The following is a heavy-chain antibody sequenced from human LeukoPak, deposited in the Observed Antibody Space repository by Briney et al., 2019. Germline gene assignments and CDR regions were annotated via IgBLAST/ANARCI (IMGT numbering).Heavy chain of an antibody. D-gene: IGHD6-19*01. V-gene: IGHV3-7*03. J-gene: IGHJ4*02. CDR1: GFTFSSYW. Sequence: GGSLRLSCAAAGFTFSSYWMSWVRQAPGKGLDWVASIKEDGSQKYYVDSVKGRFTISRDNAKNSLCLQMNSLRAEDTAVYYCARQMSPGSGWYRFYFDYWGQGTLVTVSS. CDR3: ARQMSPGSGWYRFYFDY. CDR2: IKEDGSQK.